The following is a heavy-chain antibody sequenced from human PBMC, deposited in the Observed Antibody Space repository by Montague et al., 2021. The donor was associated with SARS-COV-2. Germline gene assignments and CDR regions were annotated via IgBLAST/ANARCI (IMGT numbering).Heavy chain of an antibody. D-gene: IGHD3-16*01. V-gene: IGHV6-1*01. CDR3: SRIAFAVIPH. Sequence: CAISGDSVSRNMAASCLIRQSPSRGLEWLGSTYFKSNCYYDYPSSVAVRVTVNPDTSKNQVSLELRSVTPEDTAVYYCSRIAFAVIPHWGQGTLVTVSS. J-gene: IGHJ4*02. CDR2: TYFKSNCYY. CDR1: GDSVSRNMAA.